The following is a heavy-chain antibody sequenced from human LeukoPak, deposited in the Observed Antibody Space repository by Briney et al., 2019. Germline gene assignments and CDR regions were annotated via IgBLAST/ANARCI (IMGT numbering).Heavy chain of an antibody. CDR2: IRYDGSNK. CDR1: GFTFSSYG. V-gene: IGHV3-30*02. D-gene: IGHD2-2*01. CDR3: ARPRAVSAASERGYWFDP. J-gene: IGHJ5*02. Sequence: PGGSLRLSCAASGFTFSSYGMHWVRQAPGKGLEWVAFIRYDGSNKYYANSVKGRFTISRDNSKNTLYLQMNSLRAEDTAVYYCARPRAVSAASERGYWFDPWGQGTLVTVSS.